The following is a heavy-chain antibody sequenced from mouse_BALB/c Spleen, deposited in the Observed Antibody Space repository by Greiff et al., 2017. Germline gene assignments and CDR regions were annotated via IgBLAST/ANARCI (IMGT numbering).Heavy chain of an antibody. CDR1: GYTFSSYW. CDR2: ILPGSGST. D-gene: IGHD2-10*02. CDR3: ARLGYGNYPDYYAMDY. Sequence: VQGVESGAELMKPGASVKISCKATGYTFSSYWKEWVKQRPGHGLEWIGEILPGSGSTNYNEKFKGKATFTADTSSNTAYMQLSSLTSEDSAVYYCARLGYGNYPDYYAMDYWGQGTSVTVSS. J-gene: IGHJ4*01. V-gene: IGHV1-9*01.